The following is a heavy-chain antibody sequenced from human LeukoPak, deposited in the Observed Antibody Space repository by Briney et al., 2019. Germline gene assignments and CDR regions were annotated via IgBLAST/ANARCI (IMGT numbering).Heavy chain of an antibody. J-gene: IGHJ5*02. Sequence: SETLSLTCTVSGGSISSGDYYWSWIRQPPGKGLEWIGYIYYSGSTYYNPSLKSRVTISVDTSTSTVYMELSSLRSEDTAVYYCAREGRAGYCSSTSCPHNWFDPWGQGTLVTVSS. CDR2: IYYSGST. CDR1: GGSISSGDYY. D-gene: IGHD2-2*03. CDR3: AREGRAGYCSSTSCPHNWFDP. V-gene: IGHV4-30-4*02.